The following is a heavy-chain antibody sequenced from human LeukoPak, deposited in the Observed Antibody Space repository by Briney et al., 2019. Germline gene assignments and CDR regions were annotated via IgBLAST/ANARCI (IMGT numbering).Heavy chain of an antibody. V-gene: IGHV4-31*03. Sequence: PSETLSLTCSVSGGSISSDDYCWNWIRQHPGKGLEWIGYIYYSGSTYYNPSLKSRVALSVDTSKNQFSLKLSSLTAADTDVYYCAKSREEIRGLDAFDIWGQGTMVTVSS. CDR3: AKSREEIRGLDAFDI. D-gene: IGHD5-24*01. J-gene: IGHJ3*02. CDR1: GGSISSDDYC. CDR2: IYYSGST.